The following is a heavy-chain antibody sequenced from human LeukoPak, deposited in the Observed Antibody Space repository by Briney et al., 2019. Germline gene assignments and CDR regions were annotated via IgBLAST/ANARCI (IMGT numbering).Heavy chain of an antibody. CDR1: GFTFSGFG. V-gene: IGHV3-30*18. CDR2: LSYDGSNK. D-gene: IGHD6-19*01. J-gene: IGHJ4*02. Sequence: GGSLRLSCEASGFTFSGFGMHWVRQAPGKGLEWVAVLSYDGSNKYYADSVKGRFTISRDNSKNTLFMQMNSLRAEDTAVYHCAKDKSIAVANTSDYFDYWGQGTLVTVSS. CDR3: AKDKSIAVANTSDYFDY.